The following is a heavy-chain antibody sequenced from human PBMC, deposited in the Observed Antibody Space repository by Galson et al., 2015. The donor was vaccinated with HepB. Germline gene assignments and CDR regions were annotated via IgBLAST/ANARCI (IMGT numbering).Heavy chain of an antibody. J-gene: IGHJ4*02. CDR2: IDPSDSEA. D-gene: IGHD3-3*01. Sequence: QSGAEVKKPGESLKISCKGPGYSFTTYWIVWVRQRPGKGLEWMGIIDPSDSEARYSPSFQGQVTISVDRSISTVFLQWSSLRASDTAIYYCARQDYYTSPDWGQGTLVTVSS. V-gene: IGHV5-51*01. CDR3: ARQDYYTSPD. CDR1: GYSFTTYW.